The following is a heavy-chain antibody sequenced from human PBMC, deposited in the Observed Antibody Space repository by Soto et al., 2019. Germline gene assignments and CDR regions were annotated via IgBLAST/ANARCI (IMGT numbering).Heavy chain of an antibody. Sequence: KVSCKASGYSVTSYYMHWVRQAPGQGLEWMGIINPNSGSTTYAQKFQGRVTMTRDTSTSTVYMELTSLTSGDTAVYYCARAGIAYCSSTTCYLYYYVMDVWGQGTTVTVSS. V-gene: IGHV1-46*01. CDR3: ARAGIAYCSSTTCYLYYYVMDV. CDR1: GYSVTSYY. D-gene: IGHD2-2*01. J-gene: IGHJ6*02. CDR2: INPNSGST.